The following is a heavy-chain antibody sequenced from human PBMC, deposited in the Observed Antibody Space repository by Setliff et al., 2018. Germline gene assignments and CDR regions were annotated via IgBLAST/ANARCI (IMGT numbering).Heavy chain of an antibody. D-gene: IGHD2-2*02. J-gene: IGHJ6*02. CDR1: GYTFTSYA. CDR3: ARDSRGLVPAAIEGSYYYYGMDV. V-gene: IGHV1-69*13. Sequence: GASVKVSCKASGYTFTSYAISWVRQAPGQGLEWMGGIIPIFGTANYAQKFQGRVTITADESTSTAYMELSSLRSEDTAVYYCARDSRGLVPAAIEGSYYYYGMDVWGQGTMVTVSS. CDR2: IIPIFGTA.